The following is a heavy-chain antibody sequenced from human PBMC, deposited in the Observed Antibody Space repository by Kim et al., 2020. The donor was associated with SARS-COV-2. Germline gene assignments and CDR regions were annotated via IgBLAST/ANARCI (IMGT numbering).Heavy chain of an antibody. J-gene: IGHJ2*01. V-gene: IGHV1-18*01. Sequence: KLKGRVTMTTDTSTSTAYMELRSLRSDDTAVYYCAREGSGYDPSYWYFDLWGRGTLVTVSS. CDR3: AREGSGYDPSYWYFDL. D-gene: IGHD5-12*01.